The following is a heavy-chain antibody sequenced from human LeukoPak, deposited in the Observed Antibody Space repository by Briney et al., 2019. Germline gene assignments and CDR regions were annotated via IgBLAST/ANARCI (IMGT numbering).Heavy chain of an antibody. V-gene: IGHV3-64*01. J-gene: IGHJ6*02. D-gene: IGHD5-12*01. CDR3: ARWGGGYDFGYYYYGMDV. CDR2: ISSNGGST. Sequence: GGSLRLSCAASGFTFSSYAMHWVRQAPGKGLEYVSAISSNGGSTYYTNSVKGRSTISRDNSKNTLYLQMGSLRAEDMAVYYCARWGGGYDFGYYYYGMDVWGQGTTVTVSS. CDR1: GFTFSSYA.